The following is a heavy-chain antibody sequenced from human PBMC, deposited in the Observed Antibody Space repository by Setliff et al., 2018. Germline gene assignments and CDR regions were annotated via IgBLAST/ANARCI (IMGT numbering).Heavy chain of an antibody. CDR2: IDRSGNT. J-gene: IGHJ4*02. V-gene: IGHV4-61*09. CDR1: GDSISTGINY. D-gene: IGHD3-10*01. CDR3: ARSLGSGSYYGSRPFHSDY. Sequence: SETLSLTCTVSGDSISTGINYWSWIRQPAGKGLEWIGHIDRSGNTNFNPSLKSRVTISGDRSKNQFSLELGSVTAADTAVYYCARSLGSGSYYGSRPFHSDYWGQGILVTVSS.